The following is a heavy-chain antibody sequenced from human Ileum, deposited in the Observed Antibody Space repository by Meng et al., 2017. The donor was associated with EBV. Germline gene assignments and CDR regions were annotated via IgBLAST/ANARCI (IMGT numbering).Heavy chain of an antibody. D-gene: IGHD4-23*01. CDR1: GGSISSGGHS. CDR2: IQHSGST. J-gene: IGHJ4*02. V-gene: IGHV4-30-2*01. CDR3: ARAHPVVFFFDY. Sequence: QLSLQWSGSGLVKPSQTLSLTCAVSGGSISSGGHSWSWIRQPPGKGLEWIGDIQHSGSTYYNPSLKSRVTISVDRSRNQFSLKLSSVTAADTAVYYCARAHPVVFFFDYWGQGTLVTVSS.